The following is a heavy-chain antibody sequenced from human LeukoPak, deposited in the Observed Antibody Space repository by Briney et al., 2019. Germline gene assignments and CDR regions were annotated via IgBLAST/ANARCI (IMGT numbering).Heavy chain of an antibody. CDR2: IFYSGIT. D-gene: IGHD3-16*01. CDR3: ARRDWGTRFDP. Sequence: NPSETLSLTCTVSGGSISSYYWSWIRQPPGKGLEWIGYIFYSGITNHNPSLKGRVTISVDTSKNQFSLKLTSVTAADTAVYYCARRDWGTRFDPWGQGTLVTVSS. CDR1: GGSISSYY. V-gene: IGHV4-59*08. J-gene: IGHJ5*02.